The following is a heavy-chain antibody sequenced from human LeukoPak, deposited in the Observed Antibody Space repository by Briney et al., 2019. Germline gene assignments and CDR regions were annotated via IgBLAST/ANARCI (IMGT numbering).Heavy chain of an antibody. Sequence: KPGGSLRLSCAASGFTFSSYSMNWVRQAPGKGLEWVSSISSSSSYIYYADSVKGRFTISRDNAKNSLYLQMNSLRSDDTAVYYCARQGQLVPTHFDYWGQGTLVTVSS. CDR1: GFTFSSYS. V-gene: IGHV3-21*04. CDR2: ISSSSSYI. J-gene: IGHJ4*02. CDR3: ARQGQLVPTHFDY. D-gene: IGHD6-13*01.